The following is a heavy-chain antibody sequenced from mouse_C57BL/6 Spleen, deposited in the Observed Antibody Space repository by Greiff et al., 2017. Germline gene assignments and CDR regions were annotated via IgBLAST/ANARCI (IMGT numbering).Heavy chain of an antibody. J-gene: IGHJ1*03. Sequence: QVQLQQPGTELVKPGASVKLSCKASGYTFTSYWMHWVKQRPGQGLEWIGNINPSNGGTNYNEKFKSKATLTVDKSSSTAYMQLSSLTSEDAAVYYCARSGYGSSYGYFDVWGTGTTVTVSS. D-gene: IGHD1-1*01. CDR2: INPSNGGT. V-gene: IGHV1-53*01. CDR3: ARSGYGSSYGYFDV. CDR1: GYTFTSYW.